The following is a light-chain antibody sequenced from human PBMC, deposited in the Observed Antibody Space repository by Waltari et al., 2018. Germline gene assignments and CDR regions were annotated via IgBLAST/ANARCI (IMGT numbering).Light chain of an antibody. V-gene: IGLV2-11*01. CDR3: CSYAGTYYL. CDR1: SSDVGAYNY. Sequence: QSALTQPRSVSGSPGQSVTISCTGTSSDVGAYNYFSWYQQHPAKAPKLIISNVNKWPSGVPDRFSGSKSGNTASLTISGLQAEDEADYYCCSYAGTYYLFGTGTKVTVL. J-gene: IGLJ1*01. CDR2: NVN.